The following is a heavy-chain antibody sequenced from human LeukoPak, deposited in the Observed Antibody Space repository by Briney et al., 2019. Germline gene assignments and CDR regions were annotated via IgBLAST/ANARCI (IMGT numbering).Heavy chain of an antibody. Sequence: SETLSLTCTVSGGSITTSSYSWGWIRQPPGKGLEWIGRIYYSGSTYYNPSLKSRVTISVDTSKNQFSLKLSSVTAADTAVYYCARRPLRYFDWSDDYWGQGTLVTVSS. D-gene: IGHD3-9*01. J-gene: IGHJ4*02. CDR1: GGSITTSSYS. V-gene: IGHV4-39*01. CDR2: IYYSGST. CDR3: ARRPLRYFDWSDDY.